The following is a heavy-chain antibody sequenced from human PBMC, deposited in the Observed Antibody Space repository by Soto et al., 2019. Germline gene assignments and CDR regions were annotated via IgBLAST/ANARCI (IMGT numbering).Heavy chain of an antibody. CDR1: GFTFSSYE. J-gene: IGHJ3*02. D-gene: IGHD3-16*02. CDR3: TREADVWGSYRFGAFDI. V-gene: IGHV3-48*03. Sequence: GGSLRLSCAASGFTFSSYEMNWVRQAPGKGLEWVSYISSSGSTIYYADSVKGRFTISRDNAKNSLYLQMNSLRAEDTAVYYCTREADVWGSYRFGAFDIWGQGTMVTVSS. CDR2: ISSSGSTI.